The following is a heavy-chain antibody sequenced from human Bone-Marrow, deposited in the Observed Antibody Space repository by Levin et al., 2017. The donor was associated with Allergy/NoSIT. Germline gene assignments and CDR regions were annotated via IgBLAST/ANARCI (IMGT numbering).Heavy chain of an antibody. J-gene: IGHJ4*02. CDR2: IKSTSDGGKT. Sequence: GGSLRLSCAASGFSFTDAWMNWVRQAPGKGLEWIGRIKSTSDGGKTDYAAPVKGRFTISRDDSESTVHLLMNSLKIEDTAIYYCTTLGSSRKFDYWGQGALVTVSS. CDR3: TTLGSSRKFDY. D-gene: IGHD3-10*01. CDR1: GFSFTDAW. V-gene: IGHV3-15*01.